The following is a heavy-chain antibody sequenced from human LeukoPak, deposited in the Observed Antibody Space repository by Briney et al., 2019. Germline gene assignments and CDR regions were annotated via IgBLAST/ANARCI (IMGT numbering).Heavy chain of an antibody. D-gene: IGHD2-15*01. CDR3: AKEGQYCSGGSCYFDY. CDR1: GFIFSSFA. CDR2: INGRGDGP. V-gene: IGHV3-23*01. J-gene: IGHJ4*02. Sequence: PGGSLRLSCAASGFIFSSFAMTWVRHSPGKGLEWVSSINGRGDGPFYADSVKGRFTISRDNSKNTLYLQMNSLRAEDTAVYYCAKEGQYCSGGSCYFDYWGQGTLVTVSS.